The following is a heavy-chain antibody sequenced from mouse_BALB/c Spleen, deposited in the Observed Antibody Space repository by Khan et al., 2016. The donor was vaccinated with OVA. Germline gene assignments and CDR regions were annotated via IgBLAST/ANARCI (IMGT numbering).Heavy chain of an antibody. CDR1: GFTFSSFG. V-gene: IGHV5-17*02. D-gene: IGHD2-1*01. Sequence: VQLKQSGGGLVQPGGSRKLSCAASGFTFSSFGMHWVRQAPKKGLEWVAYMSSGSSTIYYVDTVKGRFTISRDNPKNTLFLQMTSLRSEDTAMYYCVRAGGNFHWYFDGWGAGTSVTVSS. CDR3: VRAGGNFHWYFDG. J-gene: IGHJ1*01. CDR2: MSSGSSTI.